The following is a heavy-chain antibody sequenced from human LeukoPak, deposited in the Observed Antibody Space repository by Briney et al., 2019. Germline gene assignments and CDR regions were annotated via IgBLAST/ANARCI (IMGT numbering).Heavy chain of an antibody. V-gene: IGHV3-7*01. CDR1: GFTFSSYW. CDR3: AREAATMVRGGIVYYYYMDV. Sequence: PGGSLRLSCAASGFTFSSYWMSWVRQAPGKGLEWVANIKQDGSEKYYVDSVKGRFTISRDNAKNSLYLQMNSLRAEDTAVYYCAREAATMVRGGIVYYYYMDVWGKGTTVTVSS. D-gene: IGHD3-10*01. J-gene: IGHJ6*03. CDR2: IKQDGSEK.